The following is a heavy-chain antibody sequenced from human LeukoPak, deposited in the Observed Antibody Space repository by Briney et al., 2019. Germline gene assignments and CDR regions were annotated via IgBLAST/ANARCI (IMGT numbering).Heavy chain of an antibody. CDR2: ISGYNDNT. CDR3: ARGGSGSVSAFDI. V-gene: IGHV1-18*01. CDR1: GYTFSSYG. J-gene: IGHJ3*02. D-gene: IGHD3-10*01. Sequence: ASVKVSCKASGYTFSSYGITWVRQAPGQGLEWMGWISGYNDNTNYAQKLQGRVTMTTDASTSTAYMELRSLRSDDTAVYYCARGGSGSVSAFDIWGQGTMVTVSS.